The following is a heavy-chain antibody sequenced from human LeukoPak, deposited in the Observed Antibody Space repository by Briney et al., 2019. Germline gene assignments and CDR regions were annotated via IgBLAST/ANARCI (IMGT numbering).Heavy chain of an antibody. CDR3: ARAGYGSIFYFDY. J-gene: IGHJ4*02. D-gene: IGHD5-12*01. Sequence: PGRSLRLSCEASGFTFSTYGIHWVRQAPGKGLEWVALIWYDGSNKYYADSMKGRFTISRDNSKNTLYLQMSSLRAEDTAVYFCARAGYGSIFYFDYWGQGTLVTVSS. CDR2: IWYDGSNK. V-gene: IGHV3-33*01. CDR1: GFTFSTYG.